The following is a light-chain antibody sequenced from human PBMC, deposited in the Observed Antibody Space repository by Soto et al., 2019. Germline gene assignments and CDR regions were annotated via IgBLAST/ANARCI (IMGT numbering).Light chain of an antibody. V-gene: IGKV3-20*01. J-gene: IGKJ1*01. CDR2: GAS. CDR1: QSVSSSY. Sequence: EIVLTQSPGTLSLSPGERATLSCKASQSVSSSYLAWYQQKPGQAPRLLIYGASSRATGIPDRFSGSGSGTEFTLTISRLEPEDFAVCYCQQYGSSPWTFGQGTKVEIK. CDR3: QQYGSSPWT.